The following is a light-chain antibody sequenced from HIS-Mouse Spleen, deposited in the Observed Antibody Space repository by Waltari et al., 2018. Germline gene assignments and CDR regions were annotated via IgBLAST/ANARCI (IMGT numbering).Light chain of an antibody. CDR2: AAS. J-gene: IGKJ1*01. V-gene: IGKV1-9*01. CDR1: QGISSY. CDR3: QQLSSYPPT. Sequence: DIQLTQSPSFLSASVGDRVTITCRASQGISSYLAWYQQKPGKASKLLIYAASTLKSGVPSRVIGSGCGTKFTLTISSLQPEDFATYYCQQLSSYPPTFGQGTKVEIK.